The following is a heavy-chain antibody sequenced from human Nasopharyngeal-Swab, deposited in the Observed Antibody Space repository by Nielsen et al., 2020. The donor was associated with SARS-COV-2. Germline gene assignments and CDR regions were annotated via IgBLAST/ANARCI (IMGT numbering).Heavy chain of an antibody. Sequence: ASVKVSCKSSGYTFTQYAIHWVRQAPGQGLEWMAWINAGDGGTKYSQKFQDRVTITRDTSATTVYMELSSLTSEGTAVYYCARDRTFVAGAPPFDIWGQGTMVTVSS. D-gene: IGHD3-16*01. V-gene: IGHV1-3*01. CDR1: GYTFTQYA. CDR2: INAGDGGT. J-gene: IGHJ3*02. CDR3: ARDRTFVAGAPPFDI.